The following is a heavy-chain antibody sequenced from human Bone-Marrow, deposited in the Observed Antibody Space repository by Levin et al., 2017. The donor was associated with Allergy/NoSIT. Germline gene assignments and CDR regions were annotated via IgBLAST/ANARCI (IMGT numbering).Heavy chain of an antibody. CDR1: GYSFTGHF. V-gene: IGHV1-2*06. D-gene: IGHD6-19*01. Sequence: ASVKVSCKASGYSFTGHFMHWVRQAPGQGFEWMGRINPDSGDTHYAQKFEGRVTMTRDTSISTAYMELSRVTYDDTAVYYCATEGYFGWSRGDAFEMWGQGTRVTVSS. CDR2: INPDSGDT. J-gene: IGHJ3*02. CDR3: ATEGYFGWSRGDAFEM.